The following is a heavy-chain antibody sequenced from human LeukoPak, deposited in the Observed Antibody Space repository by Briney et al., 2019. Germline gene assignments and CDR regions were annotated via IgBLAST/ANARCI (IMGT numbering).Heavy chain of an antibody. CDR3: AREDRDPWNWFDP. Sequence: SETLSLTCTVSGYSINTGYNWGWIRQPPGKGLEWIGSIYHSGSTYYNPSLKSRVTISVDTSKNQFSLKLSSVTAADTAIYYCAREDRDPWNWFDPWGQGTLVTVSS. CDR2: IYHSGST. D-gene: IGHD3-10*01. J-gene: IGHJ5*02. V-gene: IGHV4-38-2*02. CDR1: GYSINTGYN.